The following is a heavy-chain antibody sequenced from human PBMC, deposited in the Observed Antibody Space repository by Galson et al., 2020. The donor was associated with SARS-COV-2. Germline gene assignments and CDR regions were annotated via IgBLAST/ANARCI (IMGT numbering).Heavy chain of an antibody. Sequence: GGSLRLSCAASGFTFSSYSMNWVRQAPGKGLEWVLYISSSSSTIYYADSVKGRFTISRDNAKNSLYLQMNSLRAEDTAVYYCARDMDIVVVPAAMLAYYYGMDVWGQGTTVTVS. D-gene: IGHD2-2*03. CDR3: ARDMDIVVVPAAMLAYYYGMDV. J-gene: IGHJ6*02. V-gene: IGHV3-48*04. CDR1: GFTFSSYS. CDR2: ISSSSSTI.